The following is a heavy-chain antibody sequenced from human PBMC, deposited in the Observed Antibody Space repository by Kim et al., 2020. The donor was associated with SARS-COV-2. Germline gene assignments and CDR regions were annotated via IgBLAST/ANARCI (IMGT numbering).Heavy chain of an antibody. CDR1: GGSISSYY. J-gene: IGHJ5*02. D-gene: IGHD4-17*01. CDR3: ARFVGYGDYSLT. CDR2: IYYSGST. Sequence: SETLSLTCTVSGGSISSYYWSWIRQPPGKGLEWIGYIYYSGSTNYNTSLKSRVTISVDTSKNQFSLKLSSVTAADTAVYYCARFVGYGDYSLTWGQGTLV. V-gene: IGHV4-59*01.